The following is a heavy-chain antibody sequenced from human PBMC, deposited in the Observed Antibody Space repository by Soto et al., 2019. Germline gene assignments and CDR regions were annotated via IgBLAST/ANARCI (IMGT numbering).Heavy chain of an antibody. V-gene: IGHV4-31*03. CDR2: IHYSGKT. D-gene: IGHD5-18*01. Sequence: TLSLTCSVSGDSISSGGHYWGWIRLNPGKGLEWIGYIHYSGKTNYNPSLKSRVTISVDTSKNQFSLRLSSVTAADTAIYYCARRYGYAFDIWGQGTMVTVSS. CDR1: GDSISSGGHY. J-gene: IGHJ3*02. CDR3: ARRYGYAFDI.